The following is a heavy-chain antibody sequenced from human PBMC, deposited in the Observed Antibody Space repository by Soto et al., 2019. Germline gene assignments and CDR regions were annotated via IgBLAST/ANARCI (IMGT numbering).Heavy chain of an antibody. CDR1: GFAFRDFQ. CDR2: ISQSGNVI. CDR3: VTKEDALTGYLDY. J-gene: IGHJ4*02. V-gene: IGHV3-11*01. Sequence: GGSLRLSXAASGFAFRDFQMSWIRQAPGKGLEWISYISQSGNVIYYADSVKGRFTISRDDAKKSLYLQMNSLRAEDTAMYYCVTKEDALTGYLDYWGQGTQVTVSS. D-gene: IGHD3-9*01.